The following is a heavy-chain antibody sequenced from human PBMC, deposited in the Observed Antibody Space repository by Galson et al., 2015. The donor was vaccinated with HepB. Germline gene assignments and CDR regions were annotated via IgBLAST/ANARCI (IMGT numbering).Heavy chain of an antibody. V-gene: IGHV3-21*01. CDR3: ARDQSYYDSSGWPSEAFDI. CDR2: ISSSSSYI. CDR1: GFTFSSYS. J-gene: IGHJ3*02. Sequence: SLRLSCAASGFTFSSYSMNWVRQAPGKGLEWVSSISSSSSYIYYADSVKGRFTISRDNAKNSLYLQMNSLRAEDTAVYYCARDQSYYDSSGWPSEAFDIWGQGTMVTVSS. D-gene: IGHD3-22*01.